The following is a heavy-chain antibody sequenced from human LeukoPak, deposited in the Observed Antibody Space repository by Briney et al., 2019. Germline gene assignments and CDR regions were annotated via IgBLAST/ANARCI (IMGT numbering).Heavy chain of an antibody. D-gene: IGHD5-18*01. V-gene: IGHV3-21*01. CDR2: ISSSSSYI. Sequence: GGSLRLSCAGSGFTFSSYSMNWVRQAPGKGLEWVASISSSSSYIYYADSVKGRFTISRDNTKNSLYLQMNSLRAEDTAVYYCSRGGYSYGFDYWGQGTLVTVSS. CDR3: SRGGYSYGFDY. CDR1: GFTFSSYS. J-gene: IGHJ4*02.